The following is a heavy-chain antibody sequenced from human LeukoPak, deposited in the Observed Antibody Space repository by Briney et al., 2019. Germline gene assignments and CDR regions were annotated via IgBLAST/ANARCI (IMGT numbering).Heavy chain of an antibody. D-gene: IGHD1-26*01. CDR2: FDPEDGET. CDR3: ATVFVRGRYYYGMDV. V-gene: IGHV1-24*01. CDR1: GHTLTELS. Sequence: ASVKVSCKVSGHTLTELSMHWVRQAPGKGLEWMGGFDPEDGETIYAQKFQGRVTMTEDTSTDTAYMELSSLRSEDTAVYCCATVFVRGRYYYGMDVWGQGTTVTVSS. J-gene: IGHJ6*02.